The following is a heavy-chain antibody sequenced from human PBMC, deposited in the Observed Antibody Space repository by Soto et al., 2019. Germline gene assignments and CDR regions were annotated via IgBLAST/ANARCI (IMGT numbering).Heavy chain of an antibody. D-gene: IGHD3-10*01. CDR2: MYWDYDR. CDR1: GFSLSKSGVG. V-gene: IGHV2-5*02. Sequence: QITLKESGPTLVEPTQTLTLTCSFSGFSLSKSGVGVGWFRQAPGKALECLGTMYWDYDRQYNPSVKDKITIKKETPNKQTFVTITYMEPVDTGTYYCAHRVSYSDSWDVGWFDSWGQGTPVTVS. J-gene: IGHJ5*01. CDR3: AHRVSYSDSWDVGWFDS.